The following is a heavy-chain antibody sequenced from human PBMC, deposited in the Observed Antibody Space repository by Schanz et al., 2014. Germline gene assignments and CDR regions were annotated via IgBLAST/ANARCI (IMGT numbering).Heavy chain of an antibody. CDR2: ISAYNGHT. CDR1: GYTFTAYP. V-gene: IGHV1-18*01. J-gene: IGHJ6*02. D-gene: IGHD6-6*01. CDR3: ARDRGHVEQLVLEWYYAMDV. Sequence: QVQLVQSGAEVREPGASAALSCKASGYTFTAYPIHWVRQAPGQGLEWMGWISAYNGHTNYAQKFQGRVTMTTDTSTSTAYMELRSLRSDDTAVYYCARDRGHVEQLVLEWYYAMDVWGQGTTVAVSS.